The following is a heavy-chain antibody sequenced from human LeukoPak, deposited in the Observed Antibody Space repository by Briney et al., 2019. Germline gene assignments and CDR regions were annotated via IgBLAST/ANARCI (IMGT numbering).Heavy chain of an antibody. CDR2: IYYSGST. Sequence: SETLSLTCTVSGGFIGSYYCSWIRQPPGKGLEWIGYIYYSGSTNYNPSLKSRVTISVGTSKNQFSLKLSSVTAADTAVYYCARVAIVPAATRVYYYGMDVWGQGTTVTVSS. J-gene: IGHJ6*02. CDR1: GGFIGSYY. V-gene: IGHV4-59*01. CDR3: ARVAIVPAATRVYYYGMDV. D-gene: IGHD2-2*01.